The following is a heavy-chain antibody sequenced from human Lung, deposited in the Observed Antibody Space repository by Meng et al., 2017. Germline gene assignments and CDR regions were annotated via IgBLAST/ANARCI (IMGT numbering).Heavy chain of an antibody. CDR1: GGSFSGYY. J-gene: IGHJ2*01. V-gene: IGHV4-34*01. CDR2: INHSGST. D-gene: IGHD1/OR15-1a*01. CDR3: ARPKQANWYFDL. Sequence: VQLSQVGGGLLTPSATLSPPCAVYGGSFSGYYWSWIRQPPGKGLEWIGEINHSGSTNYNPSLKSRVTISVDTSKNQFSLKLSSVTAADTAVYYCARPKQANWYFDLWGRGTLVTVSS.